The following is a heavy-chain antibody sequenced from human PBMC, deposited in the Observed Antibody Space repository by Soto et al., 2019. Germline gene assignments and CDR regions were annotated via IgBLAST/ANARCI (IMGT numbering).Heavy chain of an antibody. CDR3: ARDTGGSYDF. D-gene: IGHD1-26*01. J-gene: IGHJ4*02. CDR1: GFTFSDYY. CDR2: TRNKANSYSP. Sequence: EVQLVESGGGLVQPGGYLRLSCAASGFTFSDYYMDWVRQVPGKGLEWVGRTRNKANSYSPEYAPSVKGRFIISRHDLEDSMYLQMNSLKTEDTAVYYCARDTGGSYDFWGQGALVTVSS. V-gene: IGHV3-72*01.